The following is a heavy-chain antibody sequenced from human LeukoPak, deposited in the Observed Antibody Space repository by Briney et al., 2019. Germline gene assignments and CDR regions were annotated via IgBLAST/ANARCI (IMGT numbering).Heavy chain of an antibody. Sequence: SETLSLTCTVSGDSVSSDSYYWTWIRQPPGRGLEWIGYIYYSGSTNYNPSLKSRVTISVDTSKNRFSLKVSSVTAADTAVYYCAKSFGAYGSGTKIDHWGQGTLVTVSS. D-gene: IGHD3-10*01. CDR1: GDSVSSDSYY. V-gene: IGHV4-61*01. CDR3: AKSFGAYGSGTKIDH. CDR2: IYYSGST. J-gene: IGHJ4*02.